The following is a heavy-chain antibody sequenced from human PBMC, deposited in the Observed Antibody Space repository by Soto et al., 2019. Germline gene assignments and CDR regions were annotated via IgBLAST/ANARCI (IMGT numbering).Heavy chain of an antibody. CDR3: ARDFGMDV. Sequence: GGSLRLSCAASGFTFSSYAMHWVRQAPGKGLEWVAVISYDGSNKYYADSVKGRFTISRDNSKNTLYLQMNSLRAEDTAVYYCARDFGMDVWGQGTTVTVSS. V-gene: IGHV3-30-3*01. J-gene: IGHJ6*02. CDR2: ISYDGSNK. CDR1: GFTFSSYA.